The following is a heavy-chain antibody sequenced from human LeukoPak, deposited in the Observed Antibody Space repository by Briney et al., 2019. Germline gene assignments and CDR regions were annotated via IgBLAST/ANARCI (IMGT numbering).Heavy chain of an antibody. CDR2: INNDGSST. CDR1: GFTFSNYW. J-gene: IGHJ4*02. D-gene: IGHD1-1*01. CDR3: ARDAATAPDY. V-gene: IGHV3-74*01. Sequence: GGSLRLSCAASGFTFSNYWMHWVRQGPGKGLVWVSRINNDGSSTSYADSVKGRFTISRDNAKNTMYLRMNSLRAEDTAVYYCARDAATAPDYWGRGTLVTVSS.